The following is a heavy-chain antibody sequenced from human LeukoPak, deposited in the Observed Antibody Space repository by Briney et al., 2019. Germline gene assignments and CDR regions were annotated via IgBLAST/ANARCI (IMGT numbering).Heavy chain of an antibody. J-gene: IGHJ4*02. Sequence: ASVTVSCKASGYTFTGYYMHWVRQAPGQGLEWMGWINPNSGGTNYAQKFQGRVTMTRDTSISTAYMELSRLRSDDTAVYYCAGPGGGGNDSPFDYWGQGTLVTVSS. D-gene: IGHD4-23*01. CDR2: INPNSGGT. CDR1: GYTFTGYY. V-gene: IGHV1-2*02. CDR3: AGPGGGGNDSPFDY.